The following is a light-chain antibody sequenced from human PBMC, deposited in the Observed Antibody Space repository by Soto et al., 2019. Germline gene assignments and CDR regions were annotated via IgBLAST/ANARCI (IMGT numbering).Light chain of an antibody. V-gene: IGKV3-20*01. CDR3: QQYGSSRT. Sequence: EILFTQSPGTLSLSPGERATLSCRASQSVSSNFLAWYQQKPGQAPRLLIYGASSRATDIPDRFSGSGSGTDFTLTISRLEPEDFAVYYCQQYGSSRTFGQGTKVDIK. J-gene: IGKJ1*01. CDR1: QSVSSNF. CDR2: GAS.